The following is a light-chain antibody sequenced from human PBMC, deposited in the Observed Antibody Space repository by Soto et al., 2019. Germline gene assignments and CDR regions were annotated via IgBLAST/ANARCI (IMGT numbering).Light chain of an antibody. V-gene: IGKV2-30*02. Sequence: DVVVTQSPLSLPVTLGQPASISCRSSQSLIQSDGNTYLHWFQQRPGQSPRRLIYHVSIRDSGVPDRFSGSGSGTDFTLEISRVEAVDVGVYYCMQGRHWPYTFGPGTTVDIK. CDR2: HVS. J-gene: IGKJ3*01. CDR1: QSLIQSDGNTY. CDR3: MQGRHWPYT.